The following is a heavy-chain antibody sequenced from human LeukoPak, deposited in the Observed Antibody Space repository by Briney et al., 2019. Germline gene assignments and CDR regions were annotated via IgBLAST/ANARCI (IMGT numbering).Heavy chain of an antibody. Sequence: SETLSLTCTVSGGSISSSSYYWGWIRQPPGKGLEWIGSIYYSGSTYYNPSLKSRVTISVDTSKNQFSLKLSSVTAADTAVYYCARPGYSSSSGYMDVWGKGTRSPSP. CDR2: IYYSGST. D-gene: IGHD6-6*01. CDR1: GGSISSSSYY. J-gene: IGHJ6*03. CDR3: ARPGYSSSSGYMDV. V-gene: IGHV4-39*01.